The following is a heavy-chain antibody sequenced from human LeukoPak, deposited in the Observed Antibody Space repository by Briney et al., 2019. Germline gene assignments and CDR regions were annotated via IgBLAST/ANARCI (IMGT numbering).Heavy chain of an antibody. D-gene: IGHD3-10*01. CDR2: INQDGSEK. V-gene: IGHV3-7*01. Sequence: GGALRLSCAASGFTFSNYWMSWVRQAPGKGLEWVANINQDGSEKHYVDSVKGRFTISRDNAQNSLSLQINSLRDEDTAVYYCARSYRGPSAFDIWGQGTMVSVSS. CDR3: ARSYRGPSAFDI. CDR1: GFTFSNYW. J-gene: IGHJ3*02.